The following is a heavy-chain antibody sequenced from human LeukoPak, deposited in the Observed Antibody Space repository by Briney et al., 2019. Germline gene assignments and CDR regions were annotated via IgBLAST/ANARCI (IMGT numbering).Heavy chain of an antibody. CDR3: ARRTLCCGERFDP. CDR1: GGSISSYY. D-gene: IGHD3-16*01. CDR2: IYNSET. Sequence: PSETLSLTCTVSGGSISSYYWSWIRQSPGKGLEWIAYIYNSETTYNPSLKSRVTISVDTSKNQFSLKLSSVTAADTAVYYCARRTLCCGERFDPWGQGTLVTVSS. J-gene: IGHJ5*02. V-gene: IGHV4-59*08.